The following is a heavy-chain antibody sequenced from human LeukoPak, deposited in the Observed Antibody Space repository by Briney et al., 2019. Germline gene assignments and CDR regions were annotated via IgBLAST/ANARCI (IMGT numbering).Heavy chain of an antibody. CDR2: INPTSRGT. CDR1: GYTSTGSY. J-gene: IGHJ4*02. V-gene: IGHV1-2*03. CDR3: AKIHGVTTSPFDY. Sequence: LGASVKVSSKASGYTSTGSYIHWGPHTPGQGRECMEWINPTSRGTTYSQKFQGRVTMTRDTSISTAYMGLSRLRSDERAVFYCAKIHGVTTSPFDYWGQGTLVTVSS. D-gene: IGHD4-17*01.